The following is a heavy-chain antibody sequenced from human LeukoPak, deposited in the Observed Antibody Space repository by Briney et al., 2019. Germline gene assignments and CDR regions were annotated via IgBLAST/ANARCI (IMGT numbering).Heavy chain of an antibody. Sequence: ASVKVSCKASGYTFTSYGISWVRQAPGQGLEWMGWISAYNGNTNYAQKLQGRVTMTTDTSTSTAYMELRSLRSDDTAVYYCARAHYDFWSGYYHRHFDCWGQGTLVTVSS. J-gene: IGHJ4*02. CDR2: ISAYNGNT. CDR1: GYTFTSYG. CDR3: ARAHYDFWSGYYHRHFDC. D-gene: IGHD3-3*01. V-gene: IGHV1-18*01.